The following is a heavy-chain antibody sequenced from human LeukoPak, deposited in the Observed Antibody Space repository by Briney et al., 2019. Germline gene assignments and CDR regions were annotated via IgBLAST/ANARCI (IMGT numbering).Heavy chain of an antibody. CDR3: ARGGYDSIDWFDR. D-gene: IGHD5-12*01. CDR1: GSIFTSYW. V-gene: IGHV5-51*01. Sequence: GVSLQISCEGSGSIFTSYWIGRVRQMPGKGLEWMGMIYPGDSDTRYSPSFQGQVTIPADKSISTAYLQWSSLKASDTAMYYCARGGYDSIDWFDRWGQGTLVTVSS. CDR2: IYPGDSDT. J-gene: IGHJ5*02.